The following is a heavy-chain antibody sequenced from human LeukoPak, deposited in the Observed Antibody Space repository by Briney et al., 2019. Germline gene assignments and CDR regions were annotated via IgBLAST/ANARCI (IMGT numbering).Heavy chain of an antibody. CDR3: ARDSYCSSTSCADY. D-gene: IGHD2-2*01. Sequence: SVKVSCKASGGTFSSYATSWVRQAPGQGLEWMGRIIPIFGIANYAQKFQGRVTITADKSTSTAYMELSSLRSEDTAVYYCARDSYCSSTSCADYWGQGTLVTVSS. CDR2: IIPIFGIA. V-gene: IGHV1-69*04. CDR1: GGTFSSYA. J-gene: IGHJ4*02.